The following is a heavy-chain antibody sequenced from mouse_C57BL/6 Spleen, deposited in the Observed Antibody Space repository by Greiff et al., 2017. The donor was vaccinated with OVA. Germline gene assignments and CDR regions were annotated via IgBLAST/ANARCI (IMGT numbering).Heavy chain of an antibody. J-gene: IGHJ2*01. CDR2: INYDGSST. V-gene: IGHV5-16*01. Sequence: EVKLVESEGGLVQPGSSMKLSCTASGFTFSDYYMAWVRQVPEKGLEWVANINYDGSSTYYLDSLKSRFIISRDNAKNILYLQMSSLKSEDTATYYCARDKTAQGLDYWGQGTTLTVSS. D-gene: IGHD3-2*02. CDR3: ARDKTAQGLDY. CDR1: GFTFSDYY.